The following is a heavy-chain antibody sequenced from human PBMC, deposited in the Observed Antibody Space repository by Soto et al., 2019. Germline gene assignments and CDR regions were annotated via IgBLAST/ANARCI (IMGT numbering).Heavy chain of an antibody. CDR1: GGSISSSSYY. CDR2: IYYSGST. D-gene: IGHD6-13*01. V-gene: IGHV4-39*01. J-gene: IGHJ4*02. CDR3: ARHDLGWSSSWAFDY. Sequence: SETLSLTCTVSGGSISSSSYYWGWIRQPPGKGLEWIGSIYYSGSTYYNPSLKSRVTISVDTSKNQFSLKLSSVTAADTAVYYCARHDLGWSSSWAFDYWGQGTLVTVSS.